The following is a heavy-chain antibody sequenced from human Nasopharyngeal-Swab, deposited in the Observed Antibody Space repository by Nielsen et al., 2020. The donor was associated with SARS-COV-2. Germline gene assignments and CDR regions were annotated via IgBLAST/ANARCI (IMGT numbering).Heavy chain of an antibody. CDR2: IWYDGTNS. Sequence: GGSLRLSCAASGLTFRNYGMHWVRQAPGKGLEWVTFIWYDGTNSFYADSVKGRFTSSRDNSKNTMYLQMNSLRAEDTAVYYCVRDNGYNTLDFWGQGTLVTVSS. D-gene: IGHD5-24*01. V-gene: IGHV3-33*01. CDR3: VRDNGYNTLDF. CDR1: GLTFRNYG. J-gene: IGHJ4*02.